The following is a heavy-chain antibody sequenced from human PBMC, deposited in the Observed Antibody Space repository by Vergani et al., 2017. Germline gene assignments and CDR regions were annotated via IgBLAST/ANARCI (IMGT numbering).Heavy chain of an antibody. V-gene: IGHV4-59*01. J-gene: IGHJ4*02. D-gene: IGHD6-19*01. Sequence: QVQLQESGPGLVKPSETLSITCTVSGGSISSYYWSWIRQPPGKGLEWIGYISYSGSTNYNPSLKSRVTISVDTSKNQFSLKLSSVTAADTAVYYCARGGYSSGWSSWGQGTLVTVSS. CDR3: ARGGYSSGWSS. CDR1: GGSISSYY. CDR2: ISYSGST.